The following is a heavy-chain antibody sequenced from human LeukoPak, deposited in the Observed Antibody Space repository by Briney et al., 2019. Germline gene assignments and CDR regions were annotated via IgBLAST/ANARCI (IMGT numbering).Heavy chain of an antibody. CDR1: GFTFSSYA. J-gene: IGHJ3*02. D-gene: IGHD3-22*01. V-gene: IGHV3-30*04. CDR2: ISYDGSNK. CDR3: ARDLGSSGYGGAFDI. Sequence: PGGSLRLSCAASGFTFSSYAMHWVRQAPGKGLEWVAVISYDGSNKYYADSVKGRFTISRDNSKNTLYLQMNSLRAEDTAVYYCARDLGSSGYGGAFDIWGQGTMVAVSS.